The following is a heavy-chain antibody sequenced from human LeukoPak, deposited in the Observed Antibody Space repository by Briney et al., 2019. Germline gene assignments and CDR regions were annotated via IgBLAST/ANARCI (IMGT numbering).Heavy chain of an antibody. Sequence: PSETLSLTCTVSGYSISSGYYWGWIRQPPGKGLEWIGTIYQSGSTYYNPSLTSRVIISVDKSKNQFSLKLSSVTAADTAVYYCARRRSPSETGAFDIWGQGTMVTVSS. V-gene: IGHV4-38-2*02. CDR1: GYSISSGYY. J-gene: IGHJ3*02. CDR2: IYQSGST. CDR3: ARRRSPSETGAFDI. D-gene: IGHD5-24*01.